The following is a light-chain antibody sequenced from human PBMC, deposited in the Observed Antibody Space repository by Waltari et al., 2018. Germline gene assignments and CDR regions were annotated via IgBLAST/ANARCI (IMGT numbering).Light chain of an antibody. V-gene: IGLV1-40*01. J-gene: IGLJ2*01. Sequence: QSVLTQPPSVSGAPGQRVTISCTGSGSNLGAASDTPGYPLLPGKAPRLLSYGVNTRPLGVPDRFFGSQSGTSASLAITGLQAEDEGDYYCQSYDTSLSVVFGGGTKLTVL. CDR2: GVN. CDR3: QSYDTSLSVV. CDR1: GSNLGAASD.